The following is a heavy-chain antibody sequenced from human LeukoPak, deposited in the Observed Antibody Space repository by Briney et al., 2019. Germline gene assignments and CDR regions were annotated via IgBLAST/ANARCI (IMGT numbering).Heavy chain of an antibody. CDR2: INPNSGGT. CDR1: GYTFTGYY. Sequence: ASVKVSCKASGYTFTGYYMYWVRQAPGQGLEWMGWINPNSGGTNYAQKFQGRVTMTRDTSISTAYMELSRLRSDDTAVYYCARGRPSLAIFDYWGQGTLVTVSS. CDR3: ARGRPSLAIFDY. V-gene: IGHV1-2*02. D-gene: IGHD3-9*01. J-gene: IGHJ4*02.